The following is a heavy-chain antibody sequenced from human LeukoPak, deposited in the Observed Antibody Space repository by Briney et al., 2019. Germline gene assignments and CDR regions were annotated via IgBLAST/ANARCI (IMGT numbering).Heavy chain of an antibody. J-gene: IGHJ3*02. Sequence: SETLSLTCSVSDYSISSGYYWGWIRQPPGKGLGWIGNIFYSGSTYYSPSLKSRVTISLDTSRNQFSLKLNSVTAADTAVYYCAKSNGYGLVDIWGQGTMVTVSS. V-gene: IGHV4-38-2*02. CDR2: IFYSGST. D-gene: IGHD3-10*01. CDR3: AKSNGYGLVDI. CDR1: DYSISSGYY.